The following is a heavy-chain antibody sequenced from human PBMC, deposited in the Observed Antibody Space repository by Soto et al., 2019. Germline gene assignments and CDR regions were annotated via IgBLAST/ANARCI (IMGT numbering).Heavy chain of an antibody. J-gene: IGHJ6*02. D-gene: IGHD6-13*01. CDR2: IYHTGIT. Sequence: QVQLQESCPGLVQPSGTLSITCAVSGDSISSSNWWTWFRQPPGKGLEWIGDIYHTGITNYHPSLKSRVTILVDKSKNQFSLKLTAVTAADTAVYYCARYSASGLYYYSGMDVWGQGTTGTVAS. CDR3: ARYSASGLYYYSGMDV. V-gene: IGHV4-4*02. CDR1: GDSISSSNW.